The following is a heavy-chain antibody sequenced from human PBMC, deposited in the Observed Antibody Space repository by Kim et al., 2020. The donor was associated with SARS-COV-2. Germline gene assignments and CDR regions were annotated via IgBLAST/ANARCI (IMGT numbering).Heavy chain of an antibody. CDR1: GYTLTELS. D-gene: IGHD3-16*02. J-gene: IGHJ4*02. Sequence: ASVKVSCKVSGYTLTELSMHWVRQAPGKGLEWMGGFDPEDGETIYAQKFQGRVTMTEDTSTDTAYMELSSLRSEDTAVYYCATDRNDYVWGSYRYKGTWFDYWGQGTLVTVSS. CDR2: FDPEDGET. V-gene: IGHV1-24*01. CDR3: ATDRNDYVWGSYRYKGTWFDY.